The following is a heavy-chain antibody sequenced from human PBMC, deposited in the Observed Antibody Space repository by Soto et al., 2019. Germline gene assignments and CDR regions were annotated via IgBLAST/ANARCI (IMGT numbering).Heavy chain of an antibody. CDR1: GGSFSGYY. D-gene: IGHD2-21*02. CDR2: INHSGST. J-gene: IGHJ5*02. Sequence: QVQLQQWGAGLLKPSETLSLTCAVYGGSFSGYYWSWIRQPPGKGLEWIGEINHSGSTNYNPSLKSRVTISVDTSKNQFSLKLSSVTAADTAVYYCARGNPRVPSGPLYGGFDPWGQGTLVTVSS. V-gene: IGHV4-34*01. CDR3: ARGNPRVPSGPLYGGFDP.